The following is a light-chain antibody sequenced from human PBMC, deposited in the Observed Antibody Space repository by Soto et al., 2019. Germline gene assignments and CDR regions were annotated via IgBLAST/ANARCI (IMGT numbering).Light chain of an antibody. Sequence: QSVLTQPPSASGTPGQRVTISCSGSSSNIGSNTVNLYQQLPGTAPKLLIHSNNQRPSGVPDRFSDSKSGTSASLAISGLQSEDEADYYCAAWDDRLNGPVFGGGTKLTVL. J-gene: IGLJ2*01. V-gene: IGLV1-44*01. CDR3: AAWDDRLNGPV. CDR2: SNN. CDR1: SSNIGSNT.